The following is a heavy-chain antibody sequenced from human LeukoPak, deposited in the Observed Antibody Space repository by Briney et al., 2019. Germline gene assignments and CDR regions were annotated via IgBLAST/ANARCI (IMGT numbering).Heavy chain of an antibody. CDR1: GFTFSSYA. D-gene: IGHD2-2*01. CDR2: ISGSGGST. J-gene: IGHJ4*02. Sequence: GGSLRLSCAASGFTFSSYAMSWVRQAPGKGLEWVSAISGSGGSTYYADSVKGRFTISRDNSKNTLYLQMNSLSAEDTAVYYCASPDCSSTSCYAGRENYWGRGTLVTVSS. V-gene: IGHV3-23*01. CDR3: ASPDCSSTSCYAGRENY.